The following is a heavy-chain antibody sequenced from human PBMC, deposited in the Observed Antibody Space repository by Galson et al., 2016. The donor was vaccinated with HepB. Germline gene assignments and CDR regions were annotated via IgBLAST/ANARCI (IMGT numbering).Heavy chain of an antibody. CDR2: INADGTAT. V-gene: IGHV3-74*01. CDR1: GFTFSPYA. J-gene: IGHJ2*01. Sequence: SLRLSCAASGFTFSPYAMSWVRQAPGQGLVWVSRINADGTATGYADSVKGRFTISRDDAKNTLYLQMNTLRVEDTAVYYCTRETRWYFDLWGRGTLLTVSS. CDR3: TRETRWYFDL.